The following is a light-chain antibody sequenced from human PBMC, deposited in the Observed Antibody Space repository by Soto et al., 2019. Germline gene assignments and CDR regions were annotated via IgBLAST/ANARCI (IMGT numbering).Light chain of an antibody. CDR2: DVS. Sequence: QSVLTQPASVSGSPGQSITIACTGTSSDDGGYNYVSWYQQHPGKAPKLMSFDVSNRPSGVSNRFSGSKSGNTASLTIYGLQAEDEAHYYCSSYTSSSTLYVFGTGTKVTVL. J-gene: IGLJ1*01. CDR3: SSYTSSSTLYV. CDR1: SSDDGGYNY. V-gene: IGLV2-14*01.